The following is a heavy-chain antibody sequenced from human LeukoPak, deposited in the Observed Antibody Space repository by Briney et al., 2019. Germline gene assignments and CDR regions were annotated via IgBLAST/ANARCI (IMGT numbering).Heavy chain of an antibody. J-gene: IGHJ3*02. Sequence: PSETLSLTCTVSGGSIRSSYYYWGWIRQPPGKGLEWIGEINHSGSTNYNPSLKSRVTISVDTSKNQFSLKLSSVTAADTAVYYCARAYDSLWITDAFDIWGQGTMVTVSS. D-gene: IGHD5-12*01. CDR2: INHSGST. CDR1: GGSIRSSYYY. CDR3: ARAYDSLWITDAFDI. V-gene: IGHV4-39*07.